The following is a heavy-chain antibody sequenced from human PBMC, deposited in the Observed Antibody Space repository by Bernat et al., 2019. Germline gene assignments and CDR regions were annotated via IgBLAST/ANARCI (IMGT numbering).Heavy chain of an antibody. J-gene: IGHJ4*02. CDR3: AIGFPYYDTAVLAFDY. V-gene: IGHV1-8*01. CDR2: MNPNSGNT. Sequence: QVQLVQSGAEVKKPGASVKVSCKASGYTFTSYDINWVRQVTGQGLEWMGWMNPNSGNTGYAQKFQGRVTMTRNTSISTAYMELSSLRSEDTAVYYCAIGFPYYDTAVLAFDYWGQGTLVTVSS. D-gene: IGHD3-3*01. CDR1: GYTFTSYD.